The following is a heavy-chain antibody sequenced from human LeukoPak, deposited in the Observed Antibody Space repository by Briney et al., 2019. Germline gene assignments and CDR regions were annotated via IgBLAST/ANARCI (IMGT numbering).Heavy chain of an antibody. CDR1: GFNSGNYW. CDR2: IKQDGIET. CDR3: ARVEVYFAPDSYYFHMDV. V-gene: IGHV3-7*01. J-gene: IGHJ6*03. Sequence: GGSLRLSCAASGFNSGNYWMSWVRQAPGQRLEWLANIKQDGIETYYLDSVRGRFTISRDSARNSVYLQMSSLRAEDTAVYYCARVEVYFAPDSYYFHMDVWGKGTTVTVSS. D-gene: IGHD2/OR15-2a*01.